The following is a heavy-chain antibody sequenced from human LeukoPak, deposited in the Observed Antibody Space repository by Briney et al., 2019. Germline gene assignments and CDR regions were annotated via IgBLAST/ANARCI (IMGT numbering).Heavy chain of an antibody. Sequence: GGSLRLSCAASGFAFSSYWMHWVRQAPGKGQVWVSRSNSDDRSTSYADSVKGRFTISRDNAKNTLYLQMNSLRAEDTAVYYCARDLTTSYCSSTSCYGGFDYWGQGTLVTASS. CDR1: GFAFSSYW. J-gene: IGHJ4*02. CDR2: SNSDDRST. CDR3: ARDLTTSYCSSTSCYGGFDY. D-gene: IGHD2-2*01. V-gene: IGHV3-74*01.